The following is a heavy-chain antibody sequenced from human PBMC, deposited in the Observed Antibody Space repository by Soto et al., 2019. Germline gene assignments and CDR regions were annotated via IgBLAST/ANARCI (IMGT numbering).Heavy chain of an antibody. D-gene: IGHD4-4*01. Sequence: PGESLKISCXGSGYSFTSYWISWVRQMPGKGLEWMGRIDPSDSYTNYSPSFQGHVTISADKSISTAYLQWSSLKASDTAMYYCASSSGNYGIYYYYGMDVWGQGTTVTVSS. J-gene: IGHJ6*02. CDR1: GYSFTSYW. V-gene: IGHV5-10-1*01. CDR2: IDPSDSYT. CDR3: ASSSGNYGIYYYYGMDV.